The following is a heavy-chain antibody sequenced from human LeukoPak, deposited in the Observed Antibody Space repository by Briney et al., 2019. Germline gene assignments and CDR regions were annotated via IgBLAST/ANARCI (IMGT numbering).Heavy chain of an antibody. CDR1: GFTVSSNY. CDR2: IRYDGSNK. D-gene: IGHD1-26*01. V-gene: IGHV3-30*02. Sequence: PGGSLRLSCAASGFTVSSNYMSWVRQAPGKGLEWVAFIRYDGSNKYYADSVKGRFTISRDNSKNTLYLQMGSLRAEDMAVYYCARVNLRWELLSGFGYWGQGTLVTVSS. CDR3: ARVNLRWELLSGFGY. J-gene: IGHJ4*02.